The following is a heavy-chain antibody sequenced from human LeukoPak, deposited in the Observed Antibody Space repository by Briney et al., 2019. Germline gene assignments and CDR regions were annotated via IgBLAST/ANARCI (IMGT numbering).Heavy chain of an antibody. D-gene: IGHD6-13*01. CDR2: ISTRSSTI. CDR1: GFTFSSYN. CDR3: AREQGYSSSWYPNSFDY. J-gene: IGHJ4*02. V-gene: IGHV3-48*02. Sequence: GGSLRLSCAASGFTFSSYNMNWVRQAPGKGLEWVSYISTRSSTIYYADSVKGRFTISRDNAKNSLYLQMNSLRDDDTAVYYCAREQGYSSSWYPNSFDYWGQGALVTVSS.